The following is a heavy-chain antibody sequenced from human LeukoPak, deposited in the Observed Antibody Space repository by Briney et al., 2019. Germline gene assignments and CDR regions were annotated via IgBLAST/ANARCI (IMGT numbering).Heavy chain of an antibody. Sequence: SETLSLTCTGSGGSISSYYWSWIRQPPGKGLEWIGYIYYSGSTNYNPSLKSRVTISVDTSKNQFSLKLSSVTAADTAVYYCARCRGSGWLDAFDIWGQGTMVTVSS. CDR2: IYYSGST. V-gene: IGHV4-59*01. J-gene: IGHJ3*02. CDR3: ARCRGSGWLDAFDI. D-gene: IGHD6-19*01. CDR1: GGSISSYY.